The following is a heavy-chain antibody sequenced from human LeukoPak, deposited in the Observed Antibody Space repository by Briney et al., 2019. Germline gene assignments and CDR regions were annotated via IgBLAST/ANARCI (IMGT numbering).Heavy chain of an antibody. CDR3: AKKLGMSVAGSPFFFDY. D-gene: IGHD6-19*01. CDR2: ISGSGSGT. Sequence: GGSLRLSCAASGFTFSSYAMNWVRQAPGRGLEWVSTISGSGSGTYYADSVKGRFTISRDNSKNTLYLQMSSLRADDTAVYYCAKKLGMSVAGSPFFFDYWGQGTLVTVSS. J-gene: IGHJ4*02. CDR1: GFTFSSYA. V-gene: IGHV3-23*01.